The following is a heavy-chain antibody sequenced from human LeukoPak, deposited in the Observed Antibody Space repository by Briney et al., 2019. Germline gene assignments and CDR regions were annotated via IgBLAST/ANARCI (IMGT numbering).Heavy chain of an antibody. D-gene: IGHD1-7*01. J-gene: IGHJ5*02. CDR1: GYSISSGYY. CDR3: ARDRSNWNYRSNWFDP. Sequence: SETLSLTCAVSGYSISSGYYWGWIRQPPGKGLEWIGEINHSGSTNYNPSLKSRVTISVDTSKNQFSLKLSSVTAADTAVYYCARDRSNWNYRSNWFDPWGQGTLVTVSS. CDR2: INHSGST. V-gene: IGHV4-38-2*02.